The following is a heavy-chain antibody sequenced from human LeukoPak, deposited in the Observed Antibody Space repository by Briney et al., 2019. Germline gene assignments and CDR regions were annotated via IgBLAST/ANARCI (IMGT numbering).Heavy chain of an antibody. D-gene: IGHD2-2*01. Sequence: PSQTLSLTCTVSGASISSGDYYWSWIRQPPGKGLEWIGSIYYSGSTFHYNPSLKSRVAISIDTSKNQFSLSLSAVTAEDRAFYYCARTNCSRSSCFGANWFDPWGKGTLVTVPS. CDR3: ARTNCSRSSCFGANWFDP. J-gene: IGHJ5*02. V-gene: IGHV4-30-4*08. CDR1: GASISSGDYY. CDR2: IYYSGST.